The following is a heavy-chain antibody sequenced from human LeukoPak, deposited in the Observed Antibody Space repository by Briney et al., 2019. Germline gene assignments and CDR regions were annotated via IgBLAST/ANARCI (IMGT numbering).Heavy chain of an antibody. J-gene: IGHJ3*02. V-gene: IGHV4-59*01. CDR1: GGSISSYY. CDR2: IYYSGST. CDR3: ARETGSVVTPFDI. Sequence: SETLSLTCTVSGGSISSYYWSWIRQPPGQGLEWIGYIYYSGSTNYNPSLKSRVTISVDTSKNQFSLKLSSVTAADTAVYYCARETGSVVTPFDIWGQGTMVTVSS. D-gene: IGHD3-22*01.